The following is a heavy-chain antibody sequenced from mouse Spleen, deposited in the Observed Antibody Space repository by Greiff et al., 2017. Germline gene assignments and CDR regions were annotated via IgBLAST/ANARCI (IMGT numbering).Heavy chain of an antibody. CDR1: GYTFTSYW. Sequence: LQPGAELVMPGASVKLSCKASGYTFTSYWMHWVKQRPGQGLEWIGEIDPSDSYTNYNQKFKGKATLTVDKSSSTAYMQLSSLTSEDSAVYYCAREDGKYFDYWGQGTTLTVSS. D-gene: IGHD2-3*01. CDR2: IDPSDSYT. V-gene: IGHV1-69*01. CDR3: AREDGKYFDY. J-gene: IGHJ2*01.